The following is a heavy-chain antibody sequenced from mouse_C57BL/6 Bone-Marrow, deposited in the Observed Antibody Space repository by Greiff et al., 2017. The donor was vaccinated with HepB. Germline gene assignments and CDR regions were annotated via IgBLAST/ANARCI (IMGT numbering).Heavy chain of an antibody. CDR1: GYTFTSYG. Sequence: QVQLQQPGAELVMPGASVKLSCKASGYTFTSYGISWVKQRTGQGLEWIGEIYPRSGNTYYNEKFKGKATLTADKSSSTAYMELRSLTSEDSAVYFCARERDYEYYAMDYWGQGTSVTVSS. J-gene: IGHJ4*01. CDR3: ARERDYEYYAMDY. V-gene: IGHV1-81*01. CDR2: IYPRSGNT. D-gene: IGHD2-4*01.